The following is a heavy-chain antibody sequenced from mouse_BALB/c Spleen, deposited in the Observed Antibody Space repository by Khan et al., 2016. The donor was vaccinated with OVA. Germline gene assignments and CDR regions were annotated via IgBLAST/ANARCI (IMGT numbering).Heavy chain of an antibody. V-gene: IGHV1-20*02. CDR2: INPHIGET. CDR1: GYSFTGYF. D-gene: IGHD1-1*01. CDR3: KYIYRSDFDY. Sequence: VQLQQSGPELVRPGASVKISCKASGYSFTGYFMNWVMQSHGKSLEWIGRINPHIGETFYNQRFKDKATLTVDESSSTAHMELRSLASEDSAVYDCKYIYRSDFDYWGQGTTLTVSS. J-gene: IGHJ2*01.